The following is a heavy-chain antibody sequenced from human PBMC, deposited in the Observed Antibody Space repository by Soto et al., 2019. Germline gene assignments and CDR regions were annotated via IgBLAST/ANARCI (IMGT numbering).Heavy chain of an antibody. J-gene: IGHJ6*03. CDR2: TYYRSKWYN. V-gene: IGHV6-1*01. CDR3: ARGKLSSTSSIYYMDV. D-gene: IGHD2-2*01. CDR1: GDSVSSNSAA. Sequence: SQTLSLTCAISGDSVSSNSAAWNWIRQSPSRGLEWLGRTYYRSKWYNDYAVSVKSRITINPDTSKNQFSLQLNSVTPEDTAVYYCARGKLSSTSSIYYMDVWGKGTTVTVSS.